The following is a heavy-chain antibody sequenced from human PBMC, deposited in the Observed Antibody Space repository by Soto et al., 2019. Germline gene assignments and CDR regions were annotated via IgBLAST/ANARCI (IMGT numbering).Heavy chain of an antibody. V-gene: IGHV1-69*13. CDR2: IIPIFGTA. D-gene: IGHD3-22*01. CDR3: AGNPIYDSSGYYCYRGAFDI. J-gene: IGHJ3*02. Sequence: GASVKVSCKASGGTFSSYAISWVRQAPGQGLEWMGGIIPIFGTANYAQKFQGRVTITADESTSTAYMELSSLRSEDTAVYYCAGNPIYDSSGYYCYRGAFDIWGQGTMVTVSS. CDR1: GGTFSSYA.